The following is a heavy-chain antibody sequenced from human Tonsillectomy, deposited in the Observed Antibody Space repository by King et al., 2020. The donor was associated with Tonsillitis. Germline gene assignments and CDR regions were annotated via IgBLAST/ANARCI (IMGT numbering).Heavy chain of an antibody. J-gene: IGHJ3*02. D-gene: IGHD3-22*01. CDR1: GYTFTGYY. Sequence: QLVQSGAEVKKPGASVKVSCKASGYTFTGYYMHWVRQAPGQGLEWMGWINPNSGGTNYAQKFQGRVTMTRDTPISTAYMELSRLRSDDTAVYYCARGGDSSGYPYDAFDIWGQGTMVTVSS. CDR3: ARGGDSSGYPYDAFDI. CDR2: INPNSGGT. V-gene: IGHV1-2*02.